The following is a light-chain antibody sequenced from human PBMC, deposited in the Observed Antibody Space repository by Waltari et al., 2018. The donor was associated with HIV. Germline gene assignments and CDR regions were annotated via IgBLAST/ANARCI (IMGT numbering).Light chain of an antibody. CDR1: SGSVASNY. J-gene: IGLJ3*02. CDR2: EHY. CDR3: QSFDTDNHWV. V-gene: IGLV6-57*03. Sequence: NFMLTQPHSVSESPGKTVTISCTRSSGSVASNYVQWFHQRPGSAPTTLLHEHYQRPSGVPDRFSGIIDKSSNSASLTISGVKTEDEADYYCQSFDTDNHWVFGGGTRLTVL.